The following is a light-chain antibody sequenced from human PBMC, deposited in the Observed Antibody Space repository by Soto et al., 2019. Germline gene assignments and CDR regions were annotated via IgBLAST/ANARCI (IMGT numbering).Light chain of an antibody. CDR3: NSYRSGSAFWV. CDR2: EVN. Sequence: QSVLTHPASVSWSPGHPITISCSGTSSDVGGYNHVSWYQHHPGKAPKLIIYEVNSRPSGVSNRFSGSKSGNTASLTISGLQPEDEADYSCNSYRSGSAFWVFGGGTQMTVL. V-gene: IGLV2-14*01. J-gene: IGLJ3*02. CDR1: SSDVGGYNH.